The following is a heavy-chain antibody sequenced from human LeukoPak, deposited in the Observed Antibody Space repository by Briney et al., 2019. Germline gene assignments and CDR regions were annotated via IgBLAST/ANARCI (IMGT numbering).Heavy chain of an antibody. D-gene: IGHD2-15*01. CDR2: IYTSGST. V-gene: IGHV4-4*07. Sequence: PSETLSLTCTVSGGSISSFYWSWIRQPAGKGLEWIGRIYTSGSTNYNPSLNSRVTMSVDTSKNQFSLKLSSVTAADTAVYYCAKDRRPLLGGYFDYWGQGTLVTVSS. CDR1: GGSISSFY. J-gene: IGHJ4*02. CDR3: AKDRRPLLGGYFDY.